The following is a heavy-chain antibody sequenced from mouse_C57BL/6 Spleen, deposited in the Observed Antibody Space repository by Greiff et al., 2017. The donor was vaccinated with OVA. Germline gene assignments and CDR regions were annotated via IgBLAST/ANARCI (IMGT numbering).Heavy chain of an antibody. CDR3: ARDEGYDYYAMDY. Sequence: EVKLMESGGGLVQSGRSLRLSCATSGFTFSDFYMEWVRQAPGKGLEWIAASRNKANDYTTEYSASVKGRFIVSRDTSQSILYLQMNALRAEDTAIYYGARDEGYDYYAMDYWGQGTSVTVSS. CDR1: GFTFSDFY. CDR2: SRNKANDYTT. V-gene: IGHV7-1*01. D-gene: IGHD2-10*02. J-gene: IGHJ4*01.